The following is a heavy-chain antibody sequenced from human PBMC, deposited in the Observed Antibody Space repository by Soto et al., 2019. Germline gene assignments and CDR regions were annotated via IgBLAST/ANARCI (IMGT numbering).Heavy chain of an antibody. J-gene: IGHJ4*01. CDR2: ISASGVTT. D-gene: IGHD4-17*01. CDR1: GFIFNNYT. CDR3: AKVRLRAYYLGY. V-gene: IGHV3-23*01. Sequence: EVQLLDSGGGLAQPGGSLRVSCAASGFIFNNYTMNWVRQAPGEGLQWVAGISASGVTTYYADSVKGRFIISRDIAKNTLYLQMNSLRAEDTAIYYCAKVRLRAYYLGYWCLRTLVTIST.